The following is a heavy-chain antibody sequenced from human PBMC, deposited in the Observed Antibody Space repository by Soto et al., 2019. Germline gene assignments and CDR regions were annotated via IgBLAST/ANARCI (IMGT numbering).Heavy chain of an antibody. Sequence: NPSDTLSPTFASYGRSFSDYYWSWFRQPPGKWLEWIGEINHSGSTNYNPSLKSRVTISVDTSKNQFSLKLSSVTAADTAVYYCARSGQWESYGMDVWGQGTTVS. D-gene: IGHD1-26*01. V-gene: IGHV4-34*01. CDR3: ARSGQWESYGMDV. CDR2: INHSGST. J-gene: IGHJ6*02. CDR1: GRSFSDYY.